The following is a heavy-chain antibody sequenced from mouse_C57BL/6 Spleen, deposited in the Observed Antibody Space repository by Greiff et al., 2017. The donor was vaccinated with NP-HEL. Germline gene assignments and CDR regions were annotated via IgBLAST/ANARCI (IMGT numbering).Heavy chain of an antibody. CDR2: IYPGSGST. V-gene: IGHV1-55*01. CDR1: GYTFTSYW. D-gene: IGHD2-4*01. CDR3: ARSDDYDGYAMDY. J-gene: IGHJ4*01. Sequence: VQLQQPGAELVKPGASVKMSCKASGYTFTSYWITWVKQRPGQGLEWIGDIYPGSGSTNYNEKFKSKATLTVDTSSSTAYMQLSSLTSEDSAVYYCARSDDYDGYAMDYWGQGTSVTVSS.